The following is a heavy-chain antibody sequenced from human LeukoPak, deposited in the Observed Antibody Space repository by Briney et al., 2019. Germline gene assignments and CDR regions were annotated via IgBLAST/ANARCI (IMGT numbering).Heavy chain of an antibody. J-gene: IGHJ6*03. Sequence: GXSLRLSCAASGFTFSDYYMSWIRQAPGKGLEWVSYISSSGSTIYYADSVKGRFTISRDNAKNSLYLQMNSLRAEDTAVYYCARDPNPDYYGSGSYYGYMDVWGKGTTVTVSS. CDR3: ARDPNPDYYGSGSYYGYMDV. D-gene: IGHD3-10*01. V-gene: IGHV3-11*01. CDR2: ISSSGSTI. CDR1: GFTFSDYY.